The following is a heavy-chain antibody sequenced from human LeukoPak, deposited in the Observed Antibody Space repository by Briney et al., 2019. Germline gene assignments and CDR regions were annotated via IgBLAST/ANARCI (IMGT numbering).Heavy chain of an antibody. D-gene: IGHD6-19*01. J-gene: IGHJ4*02. CDR2: INPNSGGT. Sequence: ASVKVSCKASVYTFTRYYMHWVRQAPGQGLEWMGWINPNSGGTNYAQKFQGRVTMTRDTSISTAYMELSRLRSDDTAVYYCTGMAVAGPLSSDYWGQGSLVTVSS. V-gene: IGHV1-2*02. CDR3: TGMAVAGPLSSDY. CDR1: VYTFTRYY.